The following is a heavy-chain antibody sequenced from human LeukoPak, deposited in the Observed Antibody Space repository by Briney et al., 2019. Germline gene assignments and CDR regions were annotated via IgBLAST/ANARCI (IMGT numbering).Heavy chain of an antibody. Sequence: GGSLRLSCAASGFTVSSNYMSWVRQAPGKGLEWVSVIYRGDNTYYTDSVKGRFTISRDNSKNTLYLEMNSLRAEDTAVYYCARDGGYCSGGTCYSLWYFDLWGRGTLVTVSS. V-gene: IGHV3-53*01. CDR1: GFTVSSNY. CDR3: ARDGGYCSGGTCYSLWYFDL. CDR2: IYRGDNT. D-gene: IGHD2-15*01. J-gene: IGHJ2*01.